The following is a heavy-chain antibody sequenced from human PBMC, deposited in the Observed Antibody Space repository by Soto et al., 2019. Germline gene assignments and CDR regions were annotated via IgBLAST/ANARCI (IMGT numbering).Heavy chain of an antibody. CDR3: ARAPVRGVFVY. CDR2: ISYDGSNK. Sequence: QVQLVESGGGVVQPGRSLRLSCAASGFTFSSYAMHWVRQAPGKGLEWVAVISYDGSNKYYADSVKGRFTISRDNSKNTLYLQMNSLRAEDTAVYYCARAPVRGVFVYWGQGTLVTVSS. V-gene: IGHV3-30-3*01. CDR1: GFTFSSYA. D-gene: IGHD3-10*01. J-gene: IGHJ4*02.